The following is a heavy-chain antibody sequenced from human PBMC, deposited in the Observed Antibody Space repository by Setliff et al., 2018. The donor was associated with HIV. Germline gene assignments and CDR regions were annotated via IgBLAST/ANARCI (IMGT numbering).Heavy chain of an antibody. CDR3: ARHGQDYQLGYYYYYMDV. D-gene: IGHD2-2*01. J-gene: IGHJ6*03. V-gene: IGHV4-34*01. Sequence: SETLSLTCAVYGGSFSDNYWSWIRQSPGKGLEWIGEINHSGRTKYSPSLRSRVSISVDTSKTQFSLKLSSVTAADTAVYYCARHGQDYQLGYYYYYMDVWGKGTTVTVSS. CDR2: INHSGRT. CDR1: GGSFSDNY.